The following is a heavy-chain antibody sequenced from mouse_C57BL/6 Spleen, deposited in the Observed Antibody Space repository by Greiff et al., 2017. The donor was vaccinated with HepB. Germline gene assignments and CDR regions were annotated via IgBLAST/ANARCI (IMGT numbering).Heavy chain of an antibody. CDR2: INPSTGGT. D-gene: IGHD4-1*01. Sequence: DVHLVESGPELVKPGASVKISCKASGYSFTGYYMNWVKQSPEKSLEWIGEINPSTGGTTYNQKFKAKATLTVDKSSSTAYMQLKSLTSEDSAVYYCARKKTGTGDYWGQGTTLTVSS. J-gene: IGHJ2*01. CDR3: ARKKTGTGDY. V-gene: IGHV1-42*01. CDR1: GYSFTGYY.